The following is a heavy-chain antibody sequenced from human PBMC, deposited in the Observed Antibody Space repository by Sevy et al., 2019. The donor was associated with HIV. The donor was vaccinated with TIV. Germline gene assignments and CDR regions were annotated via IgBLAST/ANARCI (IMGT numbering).Heavy chain of an antibody. D-gene: IGHD3-22*01. CDR2: FDPEDGDPEDGKT. Sequence: ASVKVSCKVSGYTLAKFSIHWVRQAPGKGLEWMTSFDPEDGDPEDGKTIYAQRFLGRVTMTKDKSTDTAYMELSSLRSDDTSGYYWAKRNDYYVSSGYPFDYWGQGTLVTVSS. CDR1: GYTLAKFS. CDR3: AKRNDYYVSSGYPFDY. J-gene: IGHJ4*02. V-gene: IGHV1-24*01.